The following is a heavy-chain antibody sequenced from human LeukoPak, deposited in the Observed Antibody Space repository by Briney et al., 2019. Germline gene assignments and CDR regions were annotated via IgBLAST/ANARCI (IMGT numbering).Heavy chain of an antibody. V-gene: IGHV3-21*01. D-gene: IGHD6-19*01. J-gene: IGHJ4*02. CDR3: ARDQTVAGTGIFDY. Sequence: GGSLRLSCAASGFTFSSYSMNWVRQAPGKGLEWVSSISSSSSYIYYADSVKGRFTISRDNAKNTLYLQMNSLRAEDTAVYYCARDQTVAGTGIFDYWGQGTLVTVSS. CDR1: GFTFSSYS. CDR2: ISSSSSYI.